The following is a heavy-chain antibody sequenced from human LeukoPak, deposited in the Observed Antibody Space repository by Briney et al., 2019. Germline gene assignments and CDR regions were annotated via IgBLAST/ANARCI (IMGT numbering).Heavy chain of an antibody. CDR1: GFTFSSYW. J-gene: IGHJ4*02. CDR3: ARHYYDSSGYYPLYFDY. D-gene: IGHD3-22*01. Sequence: GGSLRLSCAASGFTFSSYWMHWVRQAPGKGLVWVSRINSDGSNTFYADSVKGRFTISRDTAKNTLYLQMNSLRAEDTAVYYCARHYYDSSGYYPLYFDYWGQGTLVTVSS. CDR2: INSDGSNT. V-gene: IGHV3-74*01.